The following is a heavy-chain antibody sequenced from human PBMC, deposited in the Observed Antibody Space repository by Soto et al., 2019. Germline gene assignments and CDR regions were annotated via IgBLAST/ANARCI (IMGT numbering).Heavy chain of an antibody. D-gene: IGHD2-8*02. Sequence: PSETLSLTCIVSGGSMSSYYWSWIRQPPGKGLEWIGYIYYSGSTNYNPSLKSRVTISVDTSKNQFSLKLSSVTAADTAVYYCARRVVSFAGVPYLFDYWAQGTLDPGSS. CDR1: GGSMSSYY. V-gene: IGHV4-59*08. J-gene: IGHJ4*02. CDR2: IYYSGST. CDR3: ARRVVSFAGVPYLFDY.